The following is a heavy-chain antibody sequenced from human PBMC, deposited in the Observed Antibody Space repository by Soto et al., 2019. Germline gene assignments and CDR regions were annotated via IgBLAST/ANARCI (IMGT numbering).Heavy chain of an antibody. CDR2: ISSSSSYI. CDR3: ERDTLRDGSAPIYDY. V-gene: IGHV3-21*01. J-gene: IGHJ4*02. D-gene: IGHD3-10*01. CDR1: GFTFSSYS. Sequence: GSLLLPCSASGFTFSSYSMNWVRQAPGRGLEWVSSISSSSSYIYYADPVKVRFTISRDNAKNSLYLQMNSLRAEDTAVYYCERDTLRDGSAPIYDYWGQGTLVTVYS.